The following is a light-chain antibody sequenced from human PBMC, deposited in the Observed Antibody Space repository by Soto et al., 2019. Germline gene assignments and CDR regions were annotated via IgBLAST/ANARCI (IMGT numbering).Light chain of an antibody. Sequence: EIVLTQSPGTLSLSPGERATLSCRASQSISNNYLTWYQQKPGQAPRLLIYGASSRATGIPDRFSASGSGTDFTLTISRLEPEDFAVDYCQQYDRSPITCGQGTKVELK. J-gene: IGKJ1*01. CDR1: QSISNNY. CDR3: QQYDRSPIT. V-gene: IGKV3-20*01. CDR2: GAS.